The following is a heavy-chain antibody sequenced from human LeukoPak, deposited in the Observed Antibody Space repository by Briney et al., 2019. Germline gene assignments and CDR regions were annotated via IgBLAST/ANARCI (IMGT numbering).Heavy chain of an antibody. CDR2: IYYSGST. CDR3: ARGWHDWFDP. CDR1: GXSISSYY. V-gene: IGHV4-59*01. D-gene: IGHD2-15*01. Sequence: PSETLSPTCTVSGXSISSYYWSWIRQPPGKGLGWIGYIYYSGSTNYNPSLKSRVTISVDTSKNQFSLKLSSVTAADTAVYYCARGWHDWFDPWGQGTLVTVSS. J-gene: IGHJ5*02.